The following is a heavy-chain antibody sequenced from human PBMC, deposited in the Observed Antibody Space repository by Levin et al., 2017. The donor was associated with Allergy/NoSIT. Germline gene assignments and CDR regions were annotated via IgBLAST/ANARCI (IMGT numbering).Heavy chain of an antibody. Sequence: RSGGSLRLSCAASGFRFSNYVMTWVRQAPGKGLEWVSAVSGSGDDTYYAESVKGRFTISRDNSKNTLYLQMNSLRAEDTAIYYCARGWSSVSYYSTHWGQGTLVTVSS. V-gene: IGHV3-23*01. CDR3: ARGWSSVSYYSTH. D-gene: IGHD1-26*01. J-gene: IGHJ4*02. CDR2: VSGSGDDT. CDR1: GFRFSNYV.